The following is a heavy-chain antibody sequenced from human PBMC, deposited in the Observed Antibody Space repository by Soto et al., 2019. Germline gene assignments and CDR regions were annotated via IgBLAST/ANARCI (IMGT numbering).Heavy chain of an antibody. CDR3: AREEGDCSGGSCYPPQYYYYGMDV. CDR1: GYTFTSYY. CDR2: INPSGGST. Sequence: QVQLVQSGAEVKKPGASVKVSCKASGYTFTSYYMHWVRQAPGQGLEWMGIINPSGGSTSYAQKFKRRVTMPRDTSTSTVYMELSSLRSEDTAVYYCAREEGDCSGGSCYPPQYYYYGMDVWGQGTTVTVSS. J-gene: IGHJ6*02. D-gene: IGHD2-15*01. V-gene: IGHV1-46*01.